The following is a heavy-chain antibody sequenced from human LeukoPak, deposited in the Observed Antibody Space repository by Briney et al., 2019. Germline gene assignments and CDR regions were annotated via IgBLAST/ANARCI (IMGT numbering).Heavy chain of an antibody. CDR2: ISWNSGSI. Sequence: GGSLRLSCAASGFTFDDYAMHWVRQTPGKGLEWVSGISWNSGSIGYADSVNGRFTISRDNAKNSLYLQMNSLRAEDTAVYYCARRKGDPGDYWGQGTLVTVSS. D-gene: IGHD2-21*02. V-gene: IGHV3-9*01. CDR1: GFTFDDYA. J-gene: IGHJ4*02. CDR3: ARRKGDPGDY.